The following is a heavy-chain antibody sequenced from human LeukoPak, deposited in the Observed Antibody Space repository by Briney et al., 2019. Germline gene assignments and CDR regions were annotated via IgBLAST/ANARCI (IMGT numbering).Heavy chain of an antibody. J-gene: IGHJ3*02. V-gene: IGHV4-4*07. D-gene: IGHD2/OR15-2a*01. CDR1: GGSISIYY. CDR3: ARSFDTNAFDI. Sequence: SETLSLTCTVSGGSISIYYWSWIRQPAGRGLEWIGRIYSSGNTNYNPSLKSRVTMSVDTSNNQFSLNLRSVTTADTAVYYCARSFDTNAFDIWGQGTMVTVSS. CDR2: IYSSGNT.